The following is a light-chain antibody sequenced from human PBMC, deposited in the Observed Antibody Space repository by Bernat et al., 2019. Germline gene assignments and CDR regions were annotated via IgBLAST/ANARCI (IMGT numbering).Light chain of an antibody. V-gene: IGKV3-11*01. J-gene: IGKJ2*01. CDR2: DAS. Sequence: EIVLTQSPATLSLSPGERATLSCRASQSVSSYLAWYQQKPGQPPRLLIYDASNRATGIPARFSGSGSGTDFTLTISSLEPEDFAVYFCQQRRNWYTFGQGTKLEI. CDR1: QSVSSY. CDR3: QQRRNWYT.